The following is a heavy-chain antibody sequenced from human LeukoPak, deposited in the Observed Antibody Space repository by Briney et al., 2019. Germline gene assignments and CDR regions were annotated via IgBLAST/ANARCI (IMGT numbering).Heavy chain of an antibody. CDR2: VFYRDRT. V-gene: IGHV4-39*01. CDR3: VRHLVGVAEGYFDY. J-gene: IGHJ4*02. CDR1: GDSVSSDSYY. D-gene: IGHD1-26*01. Sequence: SETLSLTCTVSGDSVSSDSYYWGWIRQPPRKGLEWIGSVFYRDRTYYNPSPRSRLAITVDTPKNEVSLNLRSVTAADTAIYYCVRHLVGVAEGYFDYWGQGIQITVSS.